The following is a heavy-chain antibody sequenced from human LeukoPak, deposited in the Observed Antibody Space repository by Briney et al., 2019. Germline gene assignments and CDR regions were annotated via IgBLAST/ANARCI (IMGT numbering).Heavy chain of an antibody. J-gene: IGHJ3*02. CDR3: ARGLYYYDSSGSLDAFDI. CDR2: IIPILGIA. V-gene: IGHV1-69*04. Sequence: ASVKVSCKASGGTFSSYAISWVRQAPRQGLEWMGRIIPILGIANYAQKFQGRVTITADKSTSTAYMELSSLRSEDTAVYYCARGLYYYDSSGSLDAFDIWGQGTMVTVSS. D-gene: IGHD3-22*01. CDR1: GGTFSSYA.